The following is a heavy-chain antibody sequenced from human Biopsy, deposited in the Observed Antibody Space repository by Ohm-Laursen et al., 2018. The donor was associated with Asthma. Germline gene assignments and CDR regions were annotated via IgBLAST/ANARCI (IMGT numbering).Heavy chain of an antibody. J-gene: IGHJ4*02. Sequence: SVKVSCKSLGGTFNTYVIGWVRQAHGQGLEWMGGINSVFGTTTYPQKFQDRVTITADDSTSTVYMELSSLRSEGTAVYYCARKAGSCISRTCYSLDFWGQGTLVTVSS. CDR2: INSVFGTT. D-gene: IGHD2-2*01. CDR3: ARKAGSCISRTCYSLDF. V-gene: IGHV1-69*13. CDR1: GGTFNTYV.